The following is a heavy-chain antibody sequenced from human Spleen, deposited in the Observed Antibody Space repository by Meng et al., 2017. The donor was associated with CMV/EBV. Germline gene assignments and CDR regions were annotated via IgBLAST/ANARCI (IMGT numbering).Heavy chain of an antibody. CDR3: ARGNVDTARYYFDY. Sequence: ASGGTCSSYAISWVRQAPGQGLEWMGGIIPIFGTANYAQKFQGRVTITTDESTSTAYMELSSLRSEDTAVYYCARGNVDTARYYFDYWGQGTLVTVSS. D-gene: IGHD5-18*01. CDR1: GGTCSSYA. J-gene: IGHJ4*02. CDR2: IIPIFGTA. V-gene: IGHV1-69*05.